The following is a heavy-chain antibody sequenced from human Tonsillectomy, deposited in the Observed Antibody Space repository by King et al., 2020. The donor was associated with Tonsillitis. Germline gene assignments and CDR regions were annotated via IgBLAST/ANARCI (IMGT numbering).Heavy chain of an antibody. D-gene: IGHD4/OR15-4a*01. CDR2: IHYSGST. CDR1: GDSISSSYYY. V-gene: IGHV4-39*07. CDR3: ARDRANLGGYYYGMDV. J-gene: IGHJ6*02. Sequence: QLQESGPGLVKPSETLSLTCTVSGDSISSSYYYWGWIRQPPGKGLEWIGNIHYSGSTYYNPSLKSRVTISIDTSKSQFSLKLSSVTAADTAVYYCARDRANLGGYYYGMDVWGLGTTVTVSS.